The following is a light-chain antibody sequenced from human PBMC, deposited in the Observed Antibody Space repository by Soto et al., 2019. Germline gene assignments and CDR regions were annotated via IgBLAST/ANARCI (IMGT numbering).Light chain of an antibody. CDR1: QSAGTS. J-gene: IGKJ5*01. CDR3: QQYNQWPIT. CDR2: GAF. V-gene: IGKV3-15*01. Sequence: EIVMTQSPATLTVSPGERATLSCRASQSAGTSLAWYQQKPGQDPRLLIHGAFTRATGIPARFSGSGSGTEFTLTISSLQSEDFAVFYCQQYNQWPITFGQGTRLEIK.